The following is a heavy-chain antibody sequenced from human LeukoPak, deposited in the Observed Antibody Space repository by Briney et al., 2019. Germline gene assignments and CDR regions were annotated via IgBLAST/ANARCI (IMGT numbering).Heavy chain of an antibody. Sequence: GGSLRLSCAASRFNFSRYWMNWVRQAPGKGLEWVANIKQDGSEKYYVASVESRFTISRDNGKNSLYLEMNSLRAEDTAVYYCAKDQVYSDSSGNHYYFYYGLDVWGQGTTVTVSS. CDR2: IKQDGSEK. D-gene: IGHD3-22*01. J-gene: IGHJ6*02. CDR3: AKDQVYSDSSGNHYYFYYGLDV. V-gene: IGHV3-7*01. CDR1: RFNFSRYW.